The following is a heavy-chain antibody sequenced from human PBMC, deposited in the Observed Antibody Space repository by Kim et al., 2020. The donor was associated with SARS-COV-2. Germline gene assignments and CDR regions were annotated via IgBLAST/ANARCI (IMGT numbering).Heavy chain of an antibody. Sequence: ADSVKGRFTISRDNAKNSLYLQMNSLRAEDTALYYWAKDITRLSIAARPDYWGQGTLVTVSS. V-gene: IGHV3-9*01. D-gene: IGHD6-6*01. CDR3: AKDITRLSIAARPDY. J-gene: IGHJ4*02.